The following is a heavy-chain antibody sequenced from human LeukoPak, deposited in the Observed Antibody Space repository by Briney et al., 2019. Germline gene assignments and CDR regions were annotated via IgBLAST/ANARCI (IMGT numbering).Heavy chain of an antibody. Sequence: SETLSLTCTVSGGSISSYYWSWIRQPPGKGLEWIGYIYYSGSTNYNPSLKSRVTISVDTSKNQFSLKLSSVTAADTAVYYCARVNQQLALDYWGQGPLATVPS. V-gene: IGHV4-59*08. CDR1: GGSISSYY. CDR2: IYYSGST. J-gene: IGHJ4*02. CDR3: ARVNQQLALDY. D-gene: IGHD6-13*01.